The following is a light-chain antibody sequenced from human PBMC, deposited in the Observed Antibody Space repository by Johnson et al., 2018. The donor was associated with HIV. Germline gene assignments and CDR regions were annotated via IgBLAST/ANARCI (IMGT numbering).Light chain of an antibody. Sequence: QSVFTQPPSVSAAPGQKVTISCSGSSSNIGNNYVSWYQQLQGTAPKLLIYDTIKRHSGIPDRFSGSKSGTSATLGITGLQTGDEADYYCGTWDSSLNAYVFGAATKVAVL. CDR3: GTWDSSLNAYV. J-gene: IGLJ1*01. CDR1: SSNIGNNY. V-gene: IGLV1-51*01. CDR2: DTI.